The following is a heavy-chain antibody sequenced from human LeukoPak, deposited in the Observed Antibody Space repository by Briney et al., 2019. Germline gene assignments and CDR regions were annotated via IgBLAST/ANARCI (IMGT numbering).Heavy chain of an antibody. CDR3: ATDHQWQLLGY. Sequence: ASVKVSCKVSGNTLSELSMHWVRQAPGKGLEWMGGVDPEDDKNIYAQKFQGRVTMTEDTSTDTAYMELSSLRSEDTAVYYCATDHQWQLLGYWGQGTLITVSS. V-gene: IGHV1-24*01. CDR2: VDPEDDKN. CDR1: GNTLSELS. J-gene: IGHJ4*02. D-gene: IGHD1-26*01.